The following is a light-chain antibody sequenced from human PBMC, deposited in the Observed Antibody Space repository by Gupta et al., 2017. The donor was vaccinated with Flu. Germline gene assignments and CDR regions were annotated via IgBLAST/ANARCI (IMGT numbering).Light chain of an antibody. CDR3: SSCTSSTTLV. CDR1: SSDIGSYNY. CDR2: DVT. V-gene: IGLV2-14*01. J-gene: IGLJ2*01. Sequence: SALTQPASVSGSPGQSITISCIGTSSDIGSYNYVSWYQQHPGKAPKLLIYDVTNRPSGISNRFSGSKSGDTASLTISGRQAEDEADYYCSSCTSSTTLVFGGGTKLTVL.